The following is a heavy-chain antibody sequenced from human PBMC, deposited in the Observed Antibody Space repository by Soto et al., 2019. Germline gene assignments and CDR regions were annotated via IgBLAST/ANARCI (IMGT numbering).Heavy chain of an antibody. V-gene: IGHV1-69*06. Sequence: QERLVQSGAEVRKPGSSVKVSCKVTGGTSTRYAINWVRQAPGQGLEWMGGIVPMFGTSKYAQKVQGRVTITADTSTNIAYMELRSLRSEDTAVYYCNRGSEYDFWSGYLWGQGTLDSVSS. J-gene: IGHJ4*02. CDR1: GGTSTRYA. CDR3: NRGSEYDFWSGYL. CDR2: IVPMFGTS. D-gene: IGHD3-3*01.